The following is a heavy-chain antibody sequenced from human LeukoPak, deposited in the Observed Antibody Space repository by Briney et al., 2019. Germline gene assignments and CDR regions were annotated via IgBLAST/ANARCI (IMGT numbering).Heavy chain of an antibody. Sequence: SETLSLTCAVYGGSFSGYYWSWIRQPPGKGLEWIGEINHSGSTNYNPSLKSRVTISVDTSKNQFSLRLSSVTAADTAVYYCARGLSAIVYWGQGTLVTVSS. V-gene: IGHV4-34*01. CDR2: INHSGST. CDR1: GGSFSGYY. CDR3: ARGLSAIVY. D-gene: IGHD2-15*01. J-gene: IGHJ4*02.